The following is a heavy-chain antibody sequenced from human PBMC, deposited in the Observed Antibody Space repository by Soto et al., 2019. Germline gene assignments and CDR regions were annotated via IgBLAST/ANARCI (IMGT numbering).Heavy chain of an antibody. Sequence: QLQLQESGPGLVKPSETLSLTCTVSGGSISSSSYYWGWIRQPPGKGLEWIGSIYYSGSTYYNPSLKSQVTISVDTSKSQFSLKLSSVTAADTAVYYCARFIAAAGYNWFDPWGQGTLVTVSS. CDR2: IYYSGST. V-gene: IGHV4-39*01. CDR3: ARFIAAAGYNWFDP. CDR1: GGSISSSSYY. J-gene: IGHJ5*02. D-gene: IGHD6-13*01.